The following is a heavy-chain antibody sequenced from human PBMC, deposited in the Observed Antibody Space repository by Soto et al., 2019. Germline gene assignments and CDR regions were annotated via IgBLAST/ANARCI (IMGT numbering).Heavy chain of an antibody. CDR3: ARGYCGGGGCYLRRDAIDV. CDR1: GFTFSTYH. CDR2: INPSSSHI. V-gene: IGHV3-21*01. Sequence: EVQLVESGGGLVMPGGSLRLSCVASGFTFSTYHMNWVRQAPGKGLEWVSSINPSSSHIYYADSVRGRFTISRDNSKNSMDLQMNSLRTEDAAVYYCARGYCGGGGCYLRRDAIDVWGQGTMVTVSS. D-gene: IGHD2-15*01. J-gene: IGHJ3*01.